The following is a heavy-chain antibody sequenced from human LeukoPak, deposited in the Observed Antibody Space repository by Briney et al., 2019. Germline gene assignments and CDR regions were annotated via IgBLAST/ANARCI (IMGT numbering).Heavy chain of an antibody. CDR2: IWYDGSNK. CDR3: ARTSGYSSGWRYFDY. Sequence: PGGSLRLSCAASGFTFSSYGMHWVRQAPGKGLEWVAVIWYDGSNKYYADSVKGRFTISRDNSKNTLYLQMNSLRAEDTAVYYCARTSGYSSGWRYFDYWGQGTLVTVSS. J-gene: IGHJ4*02. CDR1: GFTFSSYG. V-gene: IGHV3-33*01. D-gene: IGHD6-19*01.